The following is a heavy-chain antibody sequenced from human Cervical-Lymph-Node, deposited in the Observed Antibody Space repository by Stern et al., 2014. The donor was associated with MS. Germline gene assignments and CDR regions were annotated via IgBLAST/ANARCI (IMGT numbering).Heavy chain of an antibody. J-gene: IGHJ4*02. V-gene: IGHV3-74*03. Sequence: EVQLVESGGGLVQPGGSLRLSCVASGFTFRDYWMHWVRQGPGKGLVWVERMKRDGTTITHADSVKGRFTISRGNAKNALYLQMNSLRVEDTAVYYYTKDTYGPEDYWGQGTSVTVPS. CDR1: GFTFRDYW. CDR3: TKDTYGPEDY. CDR2: MKRDGTTI. D-gene: IGHD3-10*01.